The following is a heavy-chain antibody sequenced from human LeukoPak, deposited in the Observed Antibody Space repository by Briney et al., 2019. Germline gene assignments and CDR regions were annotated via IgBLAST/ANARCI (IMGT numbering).Heavy chain of an antibody. CDR2: IRSDTSTK. Sequence: GGSLRLSCAASGFTFSSYSINWVRQAPGKGLEWVSYIRSDTSTKNYADSVKGRFTISRDNAKNSVYLQMNSLRAEDTAVYYCTRDSGYEFDYWGQGTLVTVSS. D-gene: IGHD5-12*01. CDR3: TRDSGYEFDY. CDR1: GFTFSSYS. J-gene: IGHJ4*02. V-gene: IGHV3-48*04.